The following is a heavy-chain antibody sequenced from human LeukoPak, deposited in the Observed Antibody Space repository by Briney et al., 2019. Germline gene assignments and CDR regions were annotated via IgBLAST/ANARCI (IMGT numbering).Heavy chain of an antibody. CDR3: ARDLSGYSDYYFDY. V-gene: IGHV1-8*01. CDR1: GYTFTSDD. CDR2: MNPNTGNT. Sequence: ASVKVSCKASGYTFTSDDINWVRQATGQGLEWMGWMNPNTGNTGFAQKFQGRVTMTKDTSISTAYMDLSSLRSEDTAVYYCARDLSGYSDYYFDYWGQGTLVTVSS. J-gene: IGHJ4*02. D-gene: IGHD3-3*01.